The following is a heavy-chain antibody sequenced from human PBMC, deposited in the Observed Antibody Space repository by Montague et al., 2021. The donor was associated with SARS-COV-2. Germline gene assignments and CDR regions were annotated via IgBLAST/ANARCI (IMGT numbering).Heavy chain of an antibody. J-gene: IGHJ4*02. CDR3: ARYEVASSRSSIDY. D-gene: IGHD6-6*01. CDR1: GFTFSCYN. Sequence: SLRLSCAASGFTFSCYNMLWVRQAPGQGLQWVSSIDSSSYIFYLAALKGRFTISRNNAKNSLSLLMNSLRADDTGVYYCARYEVASSRSSIDYWGRGTLVTVSS. CDR2: IDSSSYI. V-gene: IGHV3-21*01.